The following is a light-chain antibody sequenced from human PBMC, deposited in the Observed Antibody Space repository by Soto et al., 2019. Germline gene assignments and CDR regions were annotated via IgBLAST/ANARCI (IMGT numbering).Light chain of an antibody. V-gene: IGLV1-40*01. Sequence: QPVLTQPPSVSGAPGQRVTISCTESSSNIGAGYDVHWYQQLPGTAPKLLIYGNSNRPSGVPDRFSGSKSGTSASLAITGLQAEDEADYYCQSYDSSLRGRVFGTGTKVTVL. CDR1: SSNIGAGYD. CDR3: QSYDSSLRGRV. CDR2: GNS. J-gene: IGLJ1*01.